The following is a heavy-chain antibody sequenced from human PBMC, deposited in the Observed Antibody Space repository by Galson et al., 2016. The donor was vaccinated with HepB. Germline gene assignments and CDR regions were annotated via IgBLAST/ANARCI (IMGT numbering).Heavy chain of an antibody. D-gene: IGHD1-26*01. Sequence: SLRLSCAASGFTFSSYAMTWVRQPPGKGLEWVSLITAAGDDTYYPDSVKGRFTISRDNSKNTLFLQVNSLRVDDTAVYYCVRARGSYYGGESFDYWGQGTLVTVSS. CDR2: ITAAGDDT. CDR3: VRARGSYYGGESFDY. CDR1: GFTFSSYA. J-gene: IGHJ4*02. V-gene: IGHV3-23*01.